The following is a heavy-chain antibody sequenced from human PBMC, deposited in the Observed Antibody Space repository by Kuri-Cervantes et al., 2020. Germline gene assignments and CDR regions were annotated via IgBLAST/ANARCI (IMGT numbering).Heavy chain of an antibody. CDR2: ISYDGSNK. CDR3: ARVQTGGYNWNKKRGFYFDY. D-gene: IGHD1-20*01. V-gene: IGHV3-30*03. Sequence: GESLKISCAASGFTFSSYGMHWVRQAPGKGLEWVAVISYDGSNKYYADSVKGRFTISRDNSKNTLYLQMNSLRAEDTAVYYCARVQTGGYNWNKKRGFYFDYWGQGTLVTVSS. CDR1: GFTFSSYG. J-gene: IGHJ4*02.